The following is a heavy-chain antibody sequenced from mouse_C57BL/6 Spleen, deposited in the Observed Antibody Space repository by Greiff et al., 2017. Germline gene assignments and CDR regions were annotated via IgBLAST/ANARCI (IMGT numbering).Heavy chain of an antibody. CDR1: GFNIKDYY. J-gene: IGHJ1*03. CDR2: IDPEDGDT. CDR3: TTVYYGSSYWYFDV. V-gene: IGHV14-1*01. Sequence: EVKLQESGAELVRPGASVKLSCTASGFNIKDYYMHWVKQRPEQGLEWIGRIDPEDGDTEYAPKFPGKATMTADTSSNTAYLQLSSLTSEDTAVYYGTTVYYGSSYWYFDVWGTGTTVTVSS. D-gene: IGHD1-1*01.